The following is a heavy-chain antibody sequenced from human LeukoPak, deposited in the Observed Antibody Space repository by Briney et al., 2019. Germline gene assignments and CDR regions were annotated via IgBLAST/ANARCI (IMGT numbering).Heavy chain of an antibody. Sequence: ASVKVSCKASGGTFSSYAISWVRQAPGQGLEWMGWISAYNGNTNYAQKLQGRVTMTTDTSTSTAYMELRSLRSDDTAVYYCARASGYDHFDYWGQGTLVTVSS. J-gene: IGHJ4*02. CDR3: ARASGYDHFDY. D-gene: IGHD5-12*01. V-gene: IGHV1-18*01. CDR1: GGTFSSYA. CDR2: ISAYNGNT.